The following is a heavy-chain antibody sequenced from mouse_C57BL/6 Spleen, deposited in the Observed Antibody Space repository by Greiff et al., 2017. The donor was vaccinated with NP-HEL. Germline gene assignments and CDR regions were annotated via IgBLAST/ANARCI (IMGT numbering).Heavy chain of an antibody. CDR2: ISSGSSTI. CDR3: ARRRLYFDY. CDR1: GFTFSDYG. J-gene: IGHJ2*01. Sequence: EVHLVESGGGLVKPGGSLKLSYAASGFTFSDYGMHWVRQAPEKGLEWVAYISSGSSTIYYADTVKGRFTISRDNAKNTLFLQMTSLRSEDTAMYYCARRRLYFDYWGQGTTLTVSS. V-gene: IGHV5-17*01.